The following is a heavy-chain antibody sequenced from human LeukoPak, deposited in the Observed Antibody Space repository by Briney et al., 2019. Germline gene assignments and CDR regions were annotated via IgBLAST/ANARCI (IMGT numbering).Heavy chain of an antibody. V-gene: IGHV3-23*01. CDR3: AKTRITMVRGVMDY. CDR2: ISGSGGST. CDR1: GFTFSSYG. D-gene: IGHD3-10*01. J-gene: IGHJ4*02. Sequence: GGTLLLSCAASGFTFSSYGMSWGRPAPGKGLEWVSAISGSGGSTYYADSVKGRFTISRDNSKNTLYLQMNSLRAEDTAVYYCAKTRITMVRGVMDYWGQGTLVTVSS.